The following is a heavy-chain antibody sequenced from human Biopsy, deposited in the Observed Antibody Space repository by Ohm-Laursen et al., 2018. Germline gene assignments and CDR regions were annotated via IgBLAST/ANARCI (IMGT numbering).Heavy chain of an antibody. CDR3: TRLAYYYYYGMGV. CDR2: ITGSSSTI. V-gene: IGHV3-48*03. Sequence: SLRLSCAASGFTSNSHEMNWVRQAPGKGLEWISYITGSSSTIYYADSVKGRFTISRDNAKNSLYLQMNSLRAEDTAVYYCTRLAYYYYYGMGVWGQGTTVTVSS. J-gene: IGHJ6*02. CDR1: GFTSNSHE. D-gene: IGHD2-21*01.